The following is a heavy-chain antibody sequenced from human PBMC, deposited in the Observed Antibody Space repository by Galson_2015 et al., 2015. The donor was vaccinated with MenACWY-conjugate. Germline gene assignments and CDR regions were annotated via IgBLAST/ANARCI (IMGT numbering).Heavy chain of an antibody. J-gene: IGHJ4*02. CDR2: ISSDGSTT. CDR3: ARQMYSSYWWPDY. V-gene: IGHV3-74*01. D-gene: IGHD6-19*01. Sequence: SLRLSCAASGFTFSSYWMHWVRHAPGKGLVWVSRISSDGSTTSYADSVKGRFTISRDNAKNTLYLQMNSLGAEDTAVYYCARQMYSSYWWPDYWGQGTLVTVSS. CDR1: GFTFSSYW.